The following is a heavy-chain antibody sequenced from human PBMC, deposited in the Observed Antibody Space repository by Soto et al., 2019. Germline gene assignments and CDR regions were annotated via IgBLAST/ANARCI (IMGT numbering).Heavy chain of an antibody. D-gene: IGHD3-10*01. Sequence: KASETLSLTCAVSGYSISSGYYWGWIRQPPGKGLEWIGSIYHSGSTYYNPSLKSRVTISVDTSKNQFSLKLSSVTAADTAVYYCARDGKELLWFGDKGGMDVWGQGTTVTVSS. J-gene: IGHJ6*02. CDR3: ARDGKELLWFGDKGGMDV. CDR1: GYSISSGYY. CDR2: IYHSGST. V-gene: IGHV4-38-2*02.